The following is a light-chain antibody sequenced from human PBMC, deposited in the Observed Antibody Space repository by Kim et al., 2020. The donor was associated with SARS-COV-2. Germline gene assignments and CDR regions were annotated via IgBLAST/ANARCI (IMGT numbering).Light chain of an antibody. CDR2: WAS. J-gene: IGKJ5*01. V-gene: IGKV4-1*01. CDR3: QQYYGTPIT. CDR1: QSVLYSANDENY. Sequence: DIVMTQSPDSLLVSLGETATINCKSSQSVLYSANDENYLAWYQQKPGQPPKLLIYWASTRESGVPDRFSGSGSGTDFTLTISDVQAEDVALYYCQQYYGTPITFGQGTRLEIK.